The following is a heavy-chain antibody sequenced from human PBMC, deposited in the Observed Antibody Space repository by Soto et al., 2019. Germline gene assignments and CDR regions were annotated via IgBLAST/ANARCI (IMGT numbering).Heavy chain of an antibody. CDR3: VRGKYSGSYFFDY. CDR1: GFSFSDDW. Sequence: GGSLRLSCEASGFSFSDDWIHFFRQSPGKGLVWVSSVSSVGSTTDYADSVKGRFTISRDNAKNTLYLQMNSLGAEDTAVYYCVRGKYSGSYFFDYWGQGTLVTVSS. J-gene: IGHJ4*02. D-gene: IGHD1-26*01. CDR2: VSSVGSTT. V-gene: IGHV3-74*01.